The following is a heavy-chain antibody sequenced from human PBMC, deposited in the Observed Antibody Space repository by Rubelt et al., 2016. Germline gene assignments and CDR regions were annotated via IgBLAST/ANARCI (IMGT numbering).Heavy chain of an antibody. CDR2: INHSGST. CDR1: GGSFSGYY. CDR3: ARGRYSYGYGY. Sequence: QVQLQQWGAGLLKPSETLSLTCAVYGGSFSGYYWSWIRQPPGKGLEWIGEINHSGSTNYNPSLKSRVTISVDTAKNQFSLKLSSVTAADTAVYYCARGRYSYGYGYWGQGTLVTVSS. J-gene: IGHJ4*02. D-gene: IGHD5-18*01. V-gene: IGHV4-34*01.